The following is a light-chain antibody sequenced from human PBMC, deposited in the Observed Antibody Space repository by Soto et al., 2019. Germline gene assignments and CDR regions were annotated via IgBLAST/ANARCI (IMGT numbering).Light chain of an antibody. J-gene: IGKJ1*01. V-gene: IGKV3-15*01. Sequence: EIVMMQSPATLSVSPGERATLSCRASQIIANNLAWYQQKPGQAPRLLIYGASTRAPGIPARFSGSGSGTEFTLTISSLQSEDFAIYYCQQYNNWPPWTFGQGTKVEIK. CDR1: QIIANN. CDR2: GAS. CDR3: QQYNNWPPWT.